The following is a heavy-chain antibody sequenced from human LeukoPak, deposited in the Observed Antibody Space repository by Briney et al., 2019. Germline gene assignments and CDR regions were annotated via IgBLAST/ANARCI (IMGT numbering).Heavy chain of an antibody. CDR1: GYTFTGYY. V-gene: IGHV1-2*02. J-gene: IGHJ1*01. CDR2: INPNSGGT. CDR3: ARGNTMVRGVIKGFQH. Sequence: GASVTVSCKASGYTFTGYYMHWVRQAPGQGLEWMGWINPNSGGTNYAQKFQGRVTMTRDTTISTAYMELSRLRSDDTAVYYCARGNTMVRGVIKGFQHWGQGTLVTVSS. D-gene: IGHD3-10*01.